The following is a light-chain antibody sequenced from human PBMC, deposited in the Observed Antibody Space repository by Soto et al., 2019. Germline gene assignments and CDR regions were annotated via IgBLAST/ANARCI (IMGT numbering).Light chain of an antibody. CDR2: KAS. J-gene: IGKJ1*01. CDR1: QSISSW. CDR3: QQYNSYPVA. Sequence: SQSISSWLAWYQQKPGKAPKLLIYKASSLESGVPSRFSGSGSGTEFTLTISSLQPDDFATYYCQQYNSYPVAFGQGTKVDIK. V-gene: IGKV1-5*03.